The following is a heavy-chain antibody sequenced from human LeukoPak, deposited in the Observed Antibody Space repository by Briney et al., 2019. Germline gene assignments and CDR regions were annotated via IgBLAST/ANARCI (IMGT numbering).Heavy chain of an antibody. J-gene: IGHJ5*02. CDR2: ISSSSSYT. CDR1: GFTFSDYY. CDR3: ARDPTMVRVSDTINWFDR. D-gene: IGHD3-10*01. Sequence: GGSLRLSCAASGFTFSDYYMSWIRQAPGKGLEWVSYISSSSSYTNYADSVKGRFTISRDNAKNSLYLQMNSLRAEDTAVYYCARDPTMVRVSDTINWFDRWGQGTLVTVSS. V-gene: IGHV3-11*06.